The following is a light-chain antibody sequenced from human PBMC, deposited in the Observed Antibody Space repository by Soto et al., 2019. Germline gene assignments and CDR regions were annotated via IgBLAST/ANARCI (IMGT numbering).Light chain of an antibody. CDR3: AVWDDSLSGMV. Sequence: QSVLTQPPSASGTPGQRVTISCSGSSSNIETNTVDWYQHLPGTAPKVLIFNNNQRPSGVPDRFSGSKSGTSASLAISGVQSEDDADYYCAVWDDSLSGMVFGGGTKLTVL. CDR2: NNN. CDR1: SSNIETNT. J-gene: IGLJ2*01. V-gene: IGLV1-44*01.